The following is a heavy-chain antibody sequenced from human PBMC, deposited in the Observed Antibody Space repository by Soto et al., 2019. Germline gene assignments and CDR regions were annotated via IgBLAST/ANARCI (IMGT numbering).Heavy chain of an antibody. J-gene: IGHJ4*02. V-gene: IGHV4-31*03. CDR1: GDSIRSGGFY. CDR3: ARGWDRGYYFDN. Sequence: QVQLQESGPGLVKPSQTLSLTCSVSGDSIRSGGFYWSWIRQHPGKGLEWIGYIYYRGNTYYNPSLESRVTISVDTSTNQFSLKVTSVTAADTAVYYCARGWDRGYYFDNWGQGTLVTVSS. CDR2: IYYRGNT. D-gene: IGHD1-26*01.